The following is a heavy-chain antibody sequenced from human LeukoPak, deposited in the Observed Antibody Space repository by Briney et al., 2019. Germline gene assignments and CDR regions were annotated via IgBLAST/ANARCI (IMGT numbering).Heavy chain of an antibody. CDR2: IYPGDSDT. V-gene: IGHV5-51*01. CDR1: GYSFTTYW. CDR3: ARSGVVTFYQYMDV. Sequence: GGALQISCKGSGYSFTTYWIGWGRRMPGKGVEWMGIIYPGDSDTRYSPSFQGQVTISADKSISTPYLQWSSLKASDTAMYYCARSGVVTFYQYMDVGGTGTTVTVSS. J-gene: IGHJ6*03. D-gene: IGHD3-3*01.